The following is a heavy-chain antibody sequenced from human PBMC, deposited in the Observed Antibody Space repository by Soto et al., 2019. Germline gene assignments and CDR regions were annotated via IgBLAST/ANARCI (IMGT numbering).Heavy chain of an antibody. CDR2: IYYSGST. D-gene: IGHD6-25*01. V-gene: IGHV4-61*01. J-gene: IGHJ4*02. Sequence: SETLSLTCTVSGGSVGSGSYYWSWIRQPPGKGLEWIGYIYYSGSTNYNPSLKSRVTISVDTSKNQFSLKLSSVTAADTAVYYCARDGIAAFDYWGQGTLVTSPQ. CDR3: ARDGIAAFDY. CDR1: GGSVGSGSYY.